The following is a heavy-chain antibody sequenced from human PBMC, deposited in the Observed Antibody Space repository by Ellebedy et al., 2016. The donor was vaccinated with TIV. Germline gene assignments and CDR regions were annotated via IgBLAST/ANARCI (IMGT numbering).Heavy chain of an antibody. V-gene: IGHV4-38-2*02. D-gene: IGHD1-26*01. J-gene: IGHJ4*02. CDR1: GYSLSSGYF. CDR2: VHYSGNT. Sequence: MPGGSLRLSCTVSGYSLSSGYFWGWIRQPPGKGLEWIGSVHYSGNTYYNPSLKSRITISVDTSKNQFSLKLTSVTAADTAMYYSARGGASSKYFDYWGQGTLVTVSS. CDR3: ARGGASSKYFDY.